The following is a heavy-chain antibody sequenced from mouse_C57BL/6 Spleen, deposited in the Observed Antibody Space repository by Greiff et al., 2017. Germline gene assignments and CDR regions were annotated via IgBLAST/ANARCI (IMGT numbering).Heavy chain of an antibody. CDR2: IDPSDSYT. J-gene: IGHJ2*01. Sequence: VQLQQPGAELVMPGASVKLSCKASGYTFTSYWMHWVKQRPGQGLEWIGEIDPSDSYTNYNQKFKGKSTLTVDKSSSTAYMQLSSLTSEDSAVYYCARRLRLLYFDYWGQGTTLTVSS. CDR3: ARRLRLLYFDY. V-gene: IGHV1-69*01. CDR1: GYTFTSYW. D-gene: IGHD3-2*02.